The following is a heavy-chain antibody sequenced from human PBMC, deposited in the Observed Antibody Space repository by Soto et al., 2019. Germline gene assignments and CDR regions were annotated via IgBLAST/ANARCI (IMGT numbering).Heavy chain of an antibody. Sequence: ASVKVSCKVSGYTLTELSIHWVRQAPGKGLEWMGGFDPKNGATIYAQKFQGRVTMTEDTSTDTAYMELSSLRSEDTAVYYCATFTYYDFWSGYPNNWFDPWGQGTLVTVSS. CDR3: ATFTYYDFWSGYPNNWFDP. CDR2: FDPKNGAT. J-gene: IGHJ5*02. D-gene: IGHD3-3*01. V-gene: IGHV1-24*01. CDR1: GYTLTELS.